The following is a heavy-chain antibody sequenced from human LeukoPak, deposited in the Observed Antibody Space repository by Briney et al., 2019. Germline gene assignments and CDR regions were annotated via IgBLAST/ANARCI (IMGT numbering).Heavy chain of an antibody. CDR2: INGDGSNS. CDR3: ARTSPTSHFDF. CDR1: GFTFTTYW. D-gene: IGHD3-16*01. Sequence: GGSLRLSCVASGFTFTTYWMHWVRQAPGEGLVWVSRINGDGSNSIYADSVKGRFTISRDNARNTLYLQMNGLRAEDTALYYCARTSPTSHFDFWGQGTLVTVSS. V-gene: IGHV3-74*01. J-gene: IGHJ4*02.